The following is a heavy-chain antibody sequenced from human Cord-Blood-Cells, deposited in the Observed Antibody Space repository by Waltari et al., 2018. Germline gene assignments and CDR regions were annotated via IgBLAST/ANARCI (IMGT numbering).Heavy chain of an antibody. V-gene: IGHV1-2*01. J-gene: IGHJ4*02. CDR3: ARGTGLCPYDY. CDR2: INTNSGGT. Sequence: QVQLVQSGAEVKKPGASVKVSCKASGYTFTGYYMHWVRQAPGQGLEWMGWINTNSGGTKYAQKAQGRVTSTRDTSISTAYMELSRLGSDDTAVYYCARGTGLCPYDYWGQGTLVTVSA. D-gene: IGHD3-9*01. CDR1: GYTFTGYY.